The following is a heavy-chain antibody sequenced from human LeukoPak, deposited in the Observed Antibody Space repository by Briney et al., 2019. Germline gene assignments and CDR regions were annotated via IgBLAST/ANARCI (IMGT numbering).Heavy chain of an antibody. CDR1: GFIFSSYW. CDR2: IKQDGSEK. J-gene: IGHJ4*02. Sequence: TGGSPRLSCAASGFIFSSYWMSWVRQAPGKGLEWVANIKQDGSEKYYVDSVKGRFTISRDNAKNSLYLQMNSLRAEDTAVYYCARGYFDYWGQGTLVTVSS. V-gene: IGHV3-7*03. CDR3: ARGYFDY. D-gene: IGHD1-14*01.